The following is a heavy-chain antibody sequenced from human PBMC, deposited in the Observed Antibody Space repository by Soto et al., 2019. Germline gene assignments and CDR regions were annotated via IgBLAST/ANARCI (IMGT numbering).Heavy chain of an antibody. Sequence: ASVKVSCKASGYTFTSYGISWVRQAPGQGREWMGWISAYNGNTNYAQKLQGRGTMTTDTSTSTAYMELRSLRSDDTAVYYCARDRLVGSGPQTGYSSGWPDYWGQGTLVTVSS. V-gene: IGHV1-18*01. CDR2: ISAYNGNT. J-gene: IGHJ4*02. CDR3: ARDRLVGSGPQTGYSSGWPDY. CDR1: GYTFTSYG. D-gene: IGHD6-19*01.